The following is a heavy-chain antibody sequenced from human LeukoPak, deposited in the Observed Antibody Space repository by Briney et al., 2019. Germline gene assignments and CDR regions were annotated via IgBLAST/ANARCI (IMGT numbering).Heavy chain of an antibody. CDR1: GFTFSNYW. J-gene: IGHJ6*02. Sequence: GGSLRLSCEVSGFTFSNYWMSWVRQAPGKGLEWVAVISYDGSNKYYADSVKGRFTISRDNSKNTLYLQMNSLRAEDTAVYYCARGSMVRGVIIKNKPHYYYGMDVWGQGTTVTVSS. V-gene: IGHV3-30*03. CDR2: ISYDGSNK. CDR3: ARGSMVRGVIIKNKPHYYYGMDV. D-gene: IGHD3-10*01.